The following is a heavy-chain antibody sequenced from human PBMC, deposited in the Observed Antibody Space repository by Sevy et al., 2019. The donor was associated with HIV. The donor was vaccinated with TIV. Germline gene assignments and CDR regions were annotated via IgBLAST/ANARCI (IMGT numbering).Heavy chain of an antibody. Sequence: SQTLSLTCALYGGSVSGYYWRRIRQPPGKGLEWIGEIYHTGGTNYNPSLKRRVTISVDKSKNQASLRLTAITAADTAMYYCGSLDHWGQGTLVTVSS. J-gene: IGHJ4*02. CDR2: IYHTGGT. CDR3: GSLDH. CDR1: GGSVSGYY. V-gene: IGHV4-34*01.